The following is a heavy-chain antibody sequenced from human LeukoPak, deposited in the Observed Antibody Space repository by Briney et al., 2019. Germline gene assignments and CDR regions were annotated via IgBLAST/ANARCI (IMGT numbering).Heavy chain of an antibody. CDR2: IYYSGST. D-gene: IGHD5-18*01. CDR3: ARDRWIQLWPTGYYYYYMDV. V-gene: IGHV4-59*01. Sequence: SETLSLTCTVSGGSISSYYWSWIRQPPGKGLEWIGYIYYSGSTNYNPSLKSRVTISVDTSKNRFSLKLSSVTAADTAVYYCARDRWIQLWPTGYYYYYMDVWGKGTTVTVSS. J-gene: IGHJ6*03. CDR1: GGSISSYY.